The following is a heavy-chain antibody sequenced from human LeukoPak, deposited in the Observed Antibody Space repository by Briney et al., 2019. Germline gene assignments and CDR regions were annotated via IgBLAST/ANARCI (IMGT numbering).Heavy chain of an antibody. D-gene: IGHD3-10*01. CDR2: ITSSSSYT. V-gene: IGHV3-21*01. J-gene: IGHJ6*02. Sequence: GGSLRLSCAASGFTFSGYSMNWVRQAPGKGLEWASSITSSSSYTYYADSVKGRFTISRDNAKNSLYLQMNSLRAEDTAVYYCARDHDYGSGSYYDYGMDVWGQGTTVTVSS. CDR3: ARDHDYGSGSYYDYGMDV. CDR1: GFTFSGYS.